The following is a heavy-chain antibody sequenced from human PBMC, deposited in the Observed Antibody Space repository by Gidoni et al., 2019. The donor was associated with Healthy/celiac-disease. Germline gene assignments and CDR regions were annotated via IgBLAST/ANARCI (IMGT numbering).Heavy chain of an antibody. CDR3: ARDRLLYDFWSGYNPSWQVDL. J-gene: IGHJ2*01. CDR1: GGSISSSSYY. CDR2: IYYSGRT. D-gene: IGHD3-3*01. V-gene: IGHV4-39*07. Sequence: QLQLQESGPGLVQPSETLSLTCSVPGGSISSSSYYWGWIRQPPGKGLEWIGRIYYSGRTYYNPSLKSRVTISVDTSKNQFSLKLSSVTAADTAVYYCARDRLLYDFWSGYNPSWQVDLWGRGTLVTVSS.